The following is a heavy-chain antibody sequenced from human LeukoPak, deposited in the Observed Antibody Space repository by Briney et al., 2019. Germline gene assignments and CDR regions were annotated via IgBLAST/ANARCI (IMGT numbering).Heavy chain of an antibody. CDR3: ARSAESSGHFDY. D-gene: IGHD3-22*01. Sequence: GESLKISCKGSGSSFTSYWIGWVRQMPGKGLEWMGIIYPGASDTRYSPSFQGQVTISADKSISTAYLQWSSLKASDTAVYYCARSAESSGHFDYWGQGTLVTVSS. CDR1: GSSFTSYW. J-gene: IGHJ4*02. V-gene: IGHV5-51*01. CDR2: IYPGASDT.